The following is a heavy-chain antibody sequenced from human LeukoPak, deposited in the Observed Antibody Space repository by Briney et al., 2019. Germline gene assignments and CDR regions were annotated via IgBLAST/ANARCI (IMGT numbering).Heavy chain of an antibody. CDR3: ARESSGWYFDY. D-gene: IGHD6-19*01. CDR2: IKQDGGEK. V-gene: IGHV3-7*01. J-gene: IGHJ4*02. Sequence: GGSLRLSCAASGFTFSNYWMNWVRQAPGKGLEWVANIKQDGGEKSYVDSVKGRFTISRDNAKNSLHLQMNSLRAEDTAVYYCARESSGWYFDYWGQGTLVTVSS. CDR1: GFTFSNYW.